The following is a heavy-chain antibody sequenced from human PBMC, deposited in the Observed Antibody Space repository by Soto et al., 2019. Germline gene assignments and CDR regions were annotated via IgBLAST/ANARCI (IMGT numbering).Heavy chain of an antibody. CDR2: MNRDGSEK. D-gene: IGHD6-13*01. CDR1: GFTFSSYW. V-gene: IGHV3-7*01. CDR3: GRDAGRRFDY. J-gene: IGHJ4*02. Sequence: EVQLVESGGGLVQPRGSLRLSCAASGFTFSSYWMTWARQAPGKGLEWVASMNRDGSEKRYVDSVEGRFTISRDNAKNSLFLQMNSLSPDDTAVYYCGRDAGRRFDYWGQGSLVTVSS.